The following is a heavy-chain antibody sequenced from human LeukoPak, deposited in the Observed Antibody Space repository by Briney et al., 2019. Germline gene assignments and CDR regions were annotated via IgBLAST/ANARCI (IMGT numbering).Heavy chain of an antibody. J-gene: IGHJ4*02. CDR1: GFTFNTFG. V-gene: IGHV3-48*01. CDR3: ARGGAPTQPWTNDY. Sequence: GGSLRLSCAASGFTFNTFGMDWVRQAPGKGLEWVAYIRSNGATIYYADSVKGRFTLSRDNAKNSLYLQMNSLRAEDTATYYCARGGAPTQPWTNDYWGQGTLVTVSS. CDR2: IRSNGATI. D-gene: IGHD5-18*01.